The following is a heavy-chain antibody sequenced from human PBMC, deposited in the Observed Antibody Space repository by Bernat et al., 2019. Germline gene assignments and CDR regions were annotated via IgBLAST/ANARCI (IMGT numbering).Heavy chain of an antibody. Sequence: EVQLVESGGGLVQPGGSLRLSCAASGFTFSNSWMHWVRQVPGKGLVYVAQITADGSWMVYADSVKGRFTISRDNAKNTVYLQMNSLRAEDTAIYYLERVYCDNTNCYDYWGQGTLVTVSS. CDR3: ERVYCDNTNCYDY. CDR2: ITADGSWM. CDR1: GFTFSNSW. J-gene: IGHJ4*02. D-gene: IGHD3-22*01. V-gene: IGHV3-74*01.